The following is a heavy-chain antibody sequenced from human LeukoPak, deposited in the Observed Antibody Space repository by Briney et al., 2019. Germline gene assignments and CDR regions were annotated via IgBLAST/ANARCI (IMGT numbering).Heavy chain of an antibody. Sequence: PGGSLRLSCAASGFTVSSNYMSWVRQAPGKGLEWVSVIDSGGSTYYADSVKGRFTISRDNSKNTLYLQMNSLRAEDTAVYYCARDRLRIAVAGTGYGMDVWGQGTTVTVSS. V-gene: IGHV3-66*01. CDR3: ARDRLRIAVAGTGYGMDV. J-gene: IGHJ6*02. CDR2: IDSGGST. CDR1: GFTVSSNY. D-gene: IGHD6-19*01.